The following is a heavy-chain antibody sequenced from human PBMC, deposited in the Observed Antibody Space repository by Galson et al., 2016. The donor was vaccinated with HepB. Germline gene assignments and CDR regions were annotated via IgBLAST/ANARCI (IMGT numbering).Heavy chain of an antibody. D-gene: IGHD6-13*01. CDR1: GFGISSDYF. J-gene: IGHJ3*02. V-gene: IGHV4-38-2*02. CDR3: VRKAPAGTLDAFDI. CDR2: MYHSGTA. Sequence: SETLSLTCTVSGFGISSDYFWGWIRQPPGKGLEWIGSMYHSGTAYHNPSLRSRVTISVDTSKNQFSLRLTSVTAADTAVYYCVRKAPAGTLDAFDIWGPGTMVTVSS.